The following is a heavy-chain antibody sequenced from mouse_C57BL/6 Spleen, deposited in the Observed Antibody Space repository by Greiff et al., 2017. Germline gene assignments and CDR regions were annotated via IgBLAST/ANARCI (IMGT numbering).Heavy chain of an antibody. CDR1: GFTFSSYA. CDR2: ISRGGDYI. Sequence: EVQLVEPGDGLVKPGASLKLSCAASGFTFSSYAMPWVRQTPEKRLEWVAYISRGGDYIYYADNVKGRFTITGDNVRNTLYLQMNIQKSEDTAMYYGARGGANYEDWFAYWGQGTLVTVSA. V-gene: IGHV5S21*01. J-gene: IGHJ3*01. CDR3: ARGGANYEDWFAY. D-gene: IGHD2-1*01.